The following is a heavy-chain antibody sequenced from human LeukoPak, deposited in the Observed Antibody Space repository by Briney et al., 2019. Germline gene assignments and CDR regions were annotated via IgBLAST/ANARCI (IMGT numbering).Heavy chain of an antibody. Sequence: GGSLRLSCAASGFTFSGSAIHWVRQASGKGLEWVGRSRSKTNNYATAYSESVRGRFTISRDDSQNTAYLQMNSLKAEDTAVYYCIRIRTGDVNGIFHYWGQGTLVTVSS. CDR2: SRSKTNNYAT. D-gene: IGHD7-27*01. V-gene: IGHV3-73*01. CDR1: GFTFSGSA. J-gene: IGHJ4*02. CDR3: IRIRTGDVNGIFHY.